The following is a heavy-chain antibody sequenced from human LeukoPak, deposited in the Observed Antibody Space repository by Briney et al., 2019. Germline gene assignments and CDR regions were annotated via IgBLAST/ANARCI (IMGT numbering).Heavy chain of an antibody. CDR3: ARHGSYSLAF. CDR1: GGSISSGGY. V-gene: IGHV4-4*02. CDR2: IYYIGST. J-gene: IGHJ4*02. Sequence: NSSETLSLTCAVSGGSISSGGYWSWLRQPPGKGLEWIGQIYYIGSTNYNPSLESRVIMSLDKSTNQLSLRFNSVTAADTAVYYCARHGSYSLAFWGQGALVTVSS. D-gene: IGHD1-26*01.